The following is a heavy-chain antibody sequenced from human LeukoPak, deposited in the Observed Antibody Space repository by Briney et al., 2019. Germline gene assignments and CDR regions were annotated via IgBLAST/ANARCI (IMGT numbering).Heavy chain of an antibody. CDR3: ARDVEMATTYYYYGMDV. V-gene: IGHV3-30-3*01. CDR2: ISYDGSNK. Sequence: GRSLRLSCAASGFTFSSYAMHWVRQASGKGLEWVAVISYDGSNKYYADSVKGRFTISRDNSKNTLYLQMNSLRAEDTAVYCCARDVEMATTYYYYGMDVWGQGTTVTVSS. D-gene: IGHD5-24*01. CDR1: GFTFSSYA. J-gene: IGHJ6*02.